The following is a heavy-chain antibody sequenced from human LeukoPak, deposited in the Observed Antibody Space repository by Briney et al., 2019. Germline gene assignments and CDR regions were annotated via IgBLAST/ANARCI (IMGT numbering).Heavy chain of an antibody. CDR3: ARDSLGRWLQHRAFDI. CDR2: ISYDGGNK. CDR1: GFTFSSYA. J-gene: IGHJ3*02. V-gene: IGHV3-30*04. Sequence: GGSLRLSCAASGFTFSSYAMHWVRQAPGKGLEWVAVISYDGGNKYYADSVKGRFTISRDNSKNTLYLQMNSLRAEDTAVYYCARDSLGRWLQHRAFDIWGQGTMVTVSS. D-gene: IGHD5-24*01.